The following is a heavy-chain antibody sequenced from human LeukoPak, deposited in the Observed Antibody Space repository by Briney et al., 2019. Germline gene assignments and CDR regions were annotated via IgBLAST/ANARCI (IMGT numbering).Heavy chain of an antibody. D-gene: IGHD3-22*01. Sequence: ASVKVSCKASGGTFSSYAISWVRQAPGQGLEWMGGIIPIFGTANYAQKFQGRVTITADEFTSTAYMELSSLRSEDTAVYYCARDGKYYYDSSGFNWFDPWGQGTLVTVSS. CDR2: IIPIFGTA. CDR3: ARDGKYYYDSSGFNWFDP. V-gene: IGHV1-69*01. CDR1: GGTFSSYA. J-gene: IGHJ5*02.